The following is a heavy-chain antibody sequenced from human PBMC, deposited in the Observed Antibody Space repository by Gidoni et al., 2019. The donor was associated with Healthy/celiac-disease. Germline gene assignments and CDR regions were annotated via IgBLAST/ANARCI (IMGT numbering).Heavy chain of an antibody. CDR1: GFPFSSYA. Sequence: EVQLLESGGGLVQPGGSLRLSCAASGFPFSSYAMSGVRQAPGKGLEWVSAISGSGGSTYYADSVKGRFTISRDNSKNTLYLQMNSLRAEDTAVYYCAKRIVVVTAIPQNRDGDYFDYWGQGTLVTVSS. V-gene: IGHV3-23*01. D-gene: IGHD2-21*02. CDR2: ISGSGGST. J-gene: IGHJ4*02. CDR3: AKRIVVVTAIPQNRDGDYFDY.